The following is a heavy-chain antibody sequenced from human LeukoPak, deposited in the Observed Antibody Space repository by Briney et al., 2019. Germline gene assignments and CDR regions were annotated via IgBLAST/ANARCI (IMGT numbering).Heavy chain of an antibody. J-gene: IGHJ5*02. CDR3: AREVEAVASGDWFDP. CDR1: GGSISSHY. CDR2: IYYSGST. D-gene: IGHD6-19*01. V-gene: IGHV4-59*11. Sequence: SETLSLTCTVSGGSISSHYWSWIRQPPGKGLEWIGYIYYSGSTNYNPSLKSRVTISVDTSKNQFSLKLSSVTAADTAVYYCAREVEAVASGDWFDPWGQGTLVTVSS.